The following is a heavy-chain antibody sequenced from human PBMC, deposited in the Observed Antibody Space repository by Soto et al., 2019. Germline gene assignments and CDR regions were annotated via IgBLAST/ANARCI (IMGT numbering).Heavy chain of an antibody. J-gene: IGHJ5*02. CDR3: AKDHTSPPIRVPAAMSRTNWFDP. D-gene: IGHD2-2*01. Sequence: EVQLLESGGGLVQPGGSLRLSCAASGFTFSSYAMSWVRQAPGKGLEWVSAISGSGGSTYYADSVKGRFTISRDNSKNTLYLKMNSLRAEDTAVYYCAKDHTSPPIRVPAAMSRTNWFDPWGQGTLVTVSS. V-gene: IGHV3-23*01. CDR2: ISGSGGST. CDR1: GFTFSSYA.